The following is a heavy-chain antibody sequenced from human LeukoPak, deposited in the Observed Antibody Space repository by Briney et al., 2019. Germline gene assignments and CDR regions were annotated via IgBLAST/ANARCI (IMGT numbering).Heavy chain of an antibody. Sequence: GGSLRLSCEASGFIFKDFYMTWVRQAPGTGLEWVATINQDGSAEYYVDSAKGRFTMSRDNAKNSVFQQMDSLRAEETAVYYCARSVGAGNNYFYYGMDVWGQGTTVTVSS. J-gene: IGHJ6*02. V-gene: IGHV3-7*01. CDR2: INQDGSAE. D-gene: IGHD1-26*01. CDR1: GFIFKDFY. CDR3: ARSVGAGNNYFYYGMDV.